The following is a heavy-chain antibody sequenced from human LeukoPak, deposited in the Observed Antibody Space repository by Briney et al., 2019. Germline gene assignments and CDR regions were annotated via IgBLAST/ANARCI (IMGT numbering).Heavy chain of an antibody. V-gene: IGHV4-59*01. CDR1: GDSISSYY. CDR2: IYYSGST. Sequence: SETLSLTCTVSGDSISSYYWSWVRQPPGRGLEWIGYIYYSGSTNSNPSLTSRVTISVDTSKNQFSLKLSSVTAADTAVYYCARGVVAAAGRTFDFWGQGTLVTVSS. J-gene: IGHJ4*02. D-gene: IGHD6-13*01. CDR3: ARGVVAAAGRTFDF.